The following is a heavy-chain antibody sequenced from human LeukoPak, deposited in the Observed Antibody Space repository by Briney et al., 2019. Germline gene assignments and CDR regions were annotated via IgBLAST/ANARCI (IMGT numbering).Heavy chain of an antibody. V-gene: IGHV4-31*03. CDR2: IYHSGST. Sequence: SETLSLTCTVSGGSITSGDYHWSWIRQYPGKGLEWIGYIYHSGSTYYNPSLKSRLTISVDTSKNQFSLKLSSLTAADTAVYYCAREARGIATNAHDAFDIWGQGTMVTVSS. CDR3: AREARGIATNAHDAFDI. J-gene: IGHJ3*02. CDR1: GGSITSGDYH. D-gene: IGHD5-24*01.